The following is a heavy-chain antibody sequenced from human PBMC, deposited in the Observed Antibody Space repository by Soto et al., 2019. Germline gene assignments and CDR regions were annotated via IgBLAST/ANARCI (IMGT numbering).Heavy chain of an antibody. CDR3: ARRQTYCGGNCYSGFDY. Sequence: QITLKESGPTLVQPTQTLTLTCTFSGFSLSTSGVGVGWIRQPPGKALEWLPLIYWDDDKRYSPSLKSRLTNTKDTSTNKVVLTTTNRDPVDTATYYCARRQTYCGGNCYSGFDYWVQGTLVTVSS. V-gene: IGHV2-5*02. CDR2: IYWDDDK. CDR1: GFSLSTSGVG. D-gene: IGHD2-21*02. J-gene: IGHJ4*02.